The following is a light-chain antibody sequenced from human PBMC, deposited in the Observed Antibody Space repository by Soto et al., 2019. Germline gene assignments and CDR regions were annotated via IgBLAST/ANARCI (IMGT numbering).Light chain of an antibody. CDR2: LGS. J-gene: IGKJ2*01. CDR1: QSLLHSNGYNY. CDR3: MQALQTPYT. V-gene: IGKV2-28*01. Sequence: DIVMTQSPLSLPVTPGEPASISCRSSQSLLHSNGYNYLDWYLQKPGQSPQLLIYLGSNRASGVPDRFSGSGPCTDFTLKISRVEAEDVGVYYCMQALQTPYTFGQGTKLEIK.